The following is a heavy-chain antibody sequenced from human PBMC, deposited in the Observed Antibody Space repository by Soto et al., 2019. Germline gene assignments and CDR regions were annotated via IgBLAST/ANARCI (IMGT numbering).Heavy chain of an antibody. V-gene: IGHV3-74*01. Sequence: EVQLVESGGGLVQPGGSLRLSCAVSGFTFSTYWMHWVRQVPGKGLVWVSRISLDGSRTSYADSVKGRFTISRDNAKNTLYLQMRSLRAEDSAVYFCVRDRDFYDGRGYASPGDAFDVWGQGRVVSVSS. CDR3: VRDRDFYDGRGYASPGDAFDV. D-gene: IGHD3-22*01. CDR1: GFTFSTYW. J-gene: IGHJ3*01. CDR2: ISLDGSRT.